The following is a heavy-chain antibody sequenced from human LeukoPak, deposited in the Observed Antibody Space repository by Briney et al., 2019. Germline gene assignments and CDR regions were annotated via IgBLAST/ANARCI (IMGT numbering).Heavy chain of an antibody. V-gene: IGHV3-30-3*01. J-gene: IGHJ4*02. Sequence: GGSLRLSCAASGFTFNNFALHWVRQAPGKGLEWVAVISYDGSNKYYADSVKGRFTISRDNSKNTLYLQMTSLKTEDTALYCCARAYCSTSGCHTTLGNYWGQGTLVTVSS. CDR3: ARAYCSTSGCHTTLGNY. CDR1: GFTFNNFA. D-gene: IGHD2-2*01. CDR2: ISYDGSNK.